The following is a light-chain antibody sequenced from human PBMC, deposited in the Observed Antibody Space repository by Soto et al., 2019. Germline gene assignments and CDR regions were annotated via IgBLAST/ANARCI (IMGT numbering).Light chain of an antibody. Sequence: EIVLTQSPATLSLSPGERATLSCRASQSVSSYLAWYQQKPGQAPRLLIYDASNSATGIPARFIGRGSGTDFPLTISSLEPEDFAVYYCQQRSTWLLTFGGGTKVEIK. CDR1: QSVSSY. CDR3: QQRSTWLLT. J-gene: IGKJ4*01. CDR2: DAS. V-gene: IGKV3-11*01.